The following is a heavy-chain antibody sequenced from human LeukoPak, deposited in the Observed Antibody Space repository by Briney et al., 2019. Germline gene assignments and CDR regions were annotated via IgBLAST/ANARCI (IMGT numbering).Heavy chain of an antibody. D-gene: IGHD4-11*01. J-gene: IGHJ4*02. V-gene: IGHV3-33*01. CDR1: GFTFSSYG. CDR2: IWYDGSNK. Sequence: GGSLRLSCAASGFTFSSYGMHWVRQAPGKGLEWVAVIWYDGSNKYYADSVKGRFTISRDNSKNTLYLQMNSLRAEDTAVYYCARSDQPDDYSFFDYWGQGTLVTVSS. CDR3: ARSDQPDDYSFFDY.